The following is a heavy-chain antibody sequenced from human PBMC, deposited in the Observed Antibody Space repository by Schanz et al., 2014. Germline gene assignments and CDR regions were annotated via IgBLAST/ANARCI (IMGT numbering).Heavy chain of an antibody. CDR1: GFTFRGHA. J-gene: IGHJ3*01. CDR3: TRDRGALINHNDALDL. D-gene: IGHD3-16*01. CDR2: TSTDGTRT. V-gene: IGHV3-30*04. Sequence: LVESGGGVVQPGTSLRLSCAASGFTFRGHAMHWVRQAPGQGLEKVAVTSTDGTRTYYAASVRGRFTISRDNSKNTVYLQMNSLRSEDTAVYYCTRDRGALINHNDALDLWGQGTMVSVSS.